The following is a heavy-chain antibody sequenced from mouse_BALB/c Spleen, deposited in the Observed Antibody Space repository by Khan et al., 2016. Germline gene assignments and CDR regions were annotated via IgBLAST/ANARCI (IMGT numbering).Heavy chain of an antibody. CDR3: TRNYCGINNYAMDY. D-gene: IGHD2-1*01. J-gene: IGHJ4*01. Sequence: QVQLQQSGAELVRPGASVKLSCKASGYTFNSYWINWVKQRPGQGLEWIGNIYPSNNYTNYNQTFKDKATLTVDKSSSTAYMQLSSPTSEDSAVYDCTRNYCGINNYAMDYWGQGTSVTVSS. CDR2: IYPSNNYT. CDR1: GYTFNSYW. V-gene: IGHV1-69*02.